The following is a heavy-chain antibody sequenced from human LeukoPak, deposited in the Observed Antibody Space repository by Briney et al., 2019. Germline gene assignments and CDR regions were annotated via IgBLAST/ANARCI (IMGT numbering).Heavy chain of an antibody. J-gene: IGHJ4*02. V-gene: IGHV3-33*01. CDR3: ARGSGDLLYFDY. CDR1: GFTFSTYG. Sequence: TGGSLRLSCAASGFTFSTYGMHWVRQAPGKGLEWVAVIWSDGSNKYYADSVKGRFIISRDNSKKTLYLQMNSLRAEETAVYYCARGSGDLLYFDYWGQGTLVTVSS. CDR2: IWSDGSNK. D-gene: IGHD1-26*01.